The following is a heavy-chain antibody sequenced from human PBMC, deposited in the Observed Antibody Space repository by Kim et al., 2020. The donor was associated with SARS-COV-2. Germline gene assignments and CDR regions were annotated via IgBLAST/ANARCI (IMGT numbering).Heavy chain of an antibody. CDR2: FDPEDGET. J-gene: IGHJ6*02. V-gene: IGHV1-24*01. CDR3: ATAITMVRDGGYYYGMDV. Sequence: ASVKVSCKVSGYTLTELSMHWLRQAPGKGLEWMGGFDPEDGETIYAQKFQGRVTMTEDTSTDTAYMELSSLRSEDPAVYYCATAITMVRDGGYYYGMDVWGQGTTVTVSS. CDR1: GYTLTELS. D-gene: IGHD3-10*01.